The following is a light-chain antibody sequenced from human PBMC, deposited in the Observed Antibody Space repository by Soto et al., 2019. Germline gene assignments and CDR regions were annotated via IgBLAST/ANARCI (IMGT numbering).Light chain of an antibody. Sequence: QSVLTQPASVSGSPGQSITISCTGTSSDVGGYNYVSCYQQHPDKAPQLMIYDVSNRPSGISDRFSGSKSGNTASLTISGLQAEDEADYYCSSYTSTSTLVFGGGTKLTVL. CDR1: SSDVGGYNY. V-gene: IGLV2-14*03. CDR2: DVS. J-gene: IGLJ2*01. CDR3: SSYTSTSTLV.